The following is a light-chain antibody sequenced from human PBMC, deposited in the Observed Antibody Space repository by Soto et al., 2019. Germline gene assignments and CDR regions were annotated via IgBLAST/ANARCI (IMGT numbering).Light chain of an antibody. CDR2: AAS. Sequence: IQLTQSPSSLSASVGDRVTITCRASQGISSYLAWYQQKPGKAPKLLIYAASTLQSGVPSRFSGSGSGTDFTLTISSLQPEDFATYYCQQYKNWPHFTFGPGTTVDIK. CDR3: QQYKNWPHFT. V-gene: IGKV1-9*01. CDR1: QGISSY. J-gene: IGKJ3*01.